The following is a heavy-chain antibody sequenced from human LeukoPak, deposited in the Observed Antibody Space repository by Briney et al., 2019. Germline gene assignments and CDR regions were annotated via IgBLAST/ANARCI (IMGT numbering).Heavy chain of an antibody. J-gene: IGHJ5*02. D-gene: IGHD2/OR15-2a*01. CDR2: IYTSGST. V-gene: IGHV4-61*02. Sequence: SETLSLTCTVSGGSISSGSYYWSWIRQPAGKGLEWIGRIYTSGSTNYNPSLKSQATISVDTSKNQFSLKLSSVTAADTAVYYCARIAVPFRLDPWGQGTLVTVSS. CDR1: GGSISSGSYY. CDR3: ARIAVPFRLDP.